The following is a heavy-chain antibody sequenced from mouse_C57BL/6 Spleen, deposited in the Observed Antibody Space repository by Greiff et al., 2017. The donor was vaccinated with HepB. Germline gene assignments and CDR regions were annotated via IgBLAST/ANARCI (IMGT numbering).Heavy chain of an antibody. V-gene: IGHV1-82*01. J-gene: IGHJ2*01. CDR3: AREGRYSNCDGFWFDY. CDR2: IYPGDGDT. D-gene: IGHD2-5*01. CDR1: GYAFSSSW. Sequence: QVQLQQSGPELVKPGASVKISCKASGYAFSSSWMNWVKQRPGKGLEWIGRIYPGDGDTNYNGKFKGKATLTADKSSSTAYMQLSSLTSEDSAVYFCAREGRYSNCDGFWFDYWGQGTTLTVSS.